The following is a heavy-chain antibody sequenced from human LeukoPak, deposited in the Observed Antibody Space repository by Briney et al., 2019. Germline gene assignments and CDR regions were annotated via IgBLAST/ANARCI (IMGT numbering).Heavy chain of an antibody. J-gene: IGHJ4*02. CDR3: ARHGSRELLPGLVY. D-gene: IGHD1-26*01. CDR1: GGSISSYY. Sequence: SETLSLTCTVSGGSISSYYWSWIRQPPGKGLEWIGYIYYSGSTNYNPPLKSRVTISVDTSKNQFSLKLSSVTAADTAVYYCARHGSRELLPGLVYWGQGTLVTVSS. V-gene: IGHV4-59*08. CDR2: IYYSGST.